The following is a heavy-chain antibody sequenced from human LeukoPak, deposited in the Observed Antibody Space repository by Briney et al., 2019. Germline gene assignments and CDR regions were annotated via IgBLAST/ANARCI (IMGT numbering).Heavy chain of an antibody. CDR1: GFTFGTFD. CDR3: VRDSEGSFDY. CDR2: LACLDASCTE. D-gene: IGHD3-10*01. J-gene: IGHJ4*02. Sequence: GGSLRLSCAASGFTFGTFDMSWVRQAPGKGLEWVSTLACLDASCTEYYSDSVKGRLSISRDKAKSTLSLQVNSLRVEDTAMYYCVRDSEGSFDYWGQGTLVTVSS. V-gene: IGHV3-23*01.